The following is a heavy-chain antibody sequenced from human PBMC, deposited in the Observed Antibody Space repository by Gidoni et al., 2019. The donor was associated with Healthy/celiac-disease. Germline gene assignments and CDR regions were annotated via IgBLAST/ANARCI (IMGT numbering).Heavy chain of an antibody. J-gene: IGHJ4*02. CDR1: WHSFSSNTPS. CDR2: TYYRSKWYN. CDR3: ERDLSPLHEYSRRGFDY. D-gene: IGHD6-6*01. V-gene: IGHV6-1*01. Sequence: QVHLQQSGPGLVQPSQTLSLTCALSWHSFSSNTPSWNWIRQSPSRGLEWLGRTYYRSKWYNDYAVAVKSRITSNPDTSKNQCSLQMNSVTPEDTAVYYCERDLSPLHEYSRRGFDYWGQGTLVTVSS.